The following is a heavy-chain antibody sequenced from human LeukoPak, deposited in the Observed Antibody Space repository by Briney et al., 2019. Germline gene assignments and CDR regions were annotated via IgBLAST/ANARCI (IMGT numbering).Heavy chain of an antibody. CDR2: ITGSSNDI. CDR3: ARAQIVAAGTGPFDS. CDR1: GFTFSTYS. Sequence: GGSLRLSCAASGFTFSTYSMNWVRQAPGRGLEWVSSITGSSNDINYADSVKGRFTISRDNAMNSLYLQINGLRAEDTAVYYCARAQIVAAGTGPFDSWGQGALVTVSS. J-gene: IGHJ4*02. D-gene: IGHD6-13*01. V-gene: IGHV3-21*06.